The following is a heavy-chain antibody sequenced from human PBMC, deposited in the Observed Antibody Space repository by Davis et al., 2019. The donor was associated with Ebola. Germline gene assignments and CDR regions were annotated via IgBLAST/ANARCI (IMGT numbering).Heavy chain of an antibody. V-gene: IGHV1-18*01. CDR3: ARDLGGMITFGGVFDY. J-gene: IGHJ4*02. D-gene: IGHD3-16*01. Sequence: AASVKVSCKASGGAFSSYIVSWVRQAPGQGLEWMGWINPHNGNTNYAQNVQGRVTMTTDTSTSTAYMEVGSLRSDDTAVYYCARDLGGMITFGGVFDYWGQGTLVTVSS. CDR2: INPHNGNT. CDR1: GGAFSSYI.